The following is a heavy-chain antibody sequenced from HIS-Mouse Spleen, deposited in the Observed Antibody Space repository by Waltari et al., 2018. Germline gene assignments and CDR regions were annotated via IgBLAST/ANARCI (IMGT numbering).Heavy chain of an antibody. CDR3: AREIPYSSSWYDWYFDL. D-gene: IGHD6-13*01. Sequence: QLQLQESRPGLVRPSETLSLTCSVSSGSIGSSSYSLGWIRQPPGKGLEWIGSIYYSGSTYYNPSLKSRVTISVDTSKTQFSLKLSSVTAADTAVYYCAREIPYSSSWYDWYFDLWGRGTLVTVSS. J-gene: IGHJ2*01. V-gene: IGHV4-39*07. CDR1: SGSIGSSSYS. CDR2: IYYSGST.